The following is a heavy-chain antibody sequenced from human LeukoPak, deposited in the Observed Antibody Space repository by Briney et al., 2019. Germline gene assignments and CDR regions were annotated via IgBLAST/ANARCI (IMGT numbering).Heavy chain of an antibody. V-gene: IGHV3-30*09. J-gene: IGHJ4*02. Sequence: GRSLRLSCAASGFTFSSYAMHWVRQAPGKGLEWVAVISYDGSNKYYADSVKGRFAISRDNSKNTLYLQMNSLRAEDTAVYYCARDRPTYDILTGSAFDYCGQGTLVTVSS. CDR2: ISYDGSNK. D-gene: IGHD3-9*01. CDR1: GFTFSSYA. CDR3: ARDRPTYDILTGSAFDY.